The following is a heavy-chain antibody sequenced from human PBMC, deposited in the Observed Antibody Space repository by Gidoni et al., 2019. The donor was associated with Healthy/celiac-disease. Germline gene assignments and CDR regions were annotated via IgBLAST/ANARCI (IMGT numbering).Heavy chain of an antibody. D-gene: IGHD3-16*01. CDR1: GGSISSGGYS. CDR3: ARGGISLAFDI. J-gene: IGHJ3*02. CDR2: IYNSGRP. V-gene: IGHV4-30-2*01. Sequence: QLQLQESGSGLVKPSQTLSLTCAVSGGSISSGGYSWSWIRQPPGKGLEWIGYIYNSGRPYYNPSLKSRFTISVIRSKNQFSLKLISVTAADTAVYYCARGGISLAFDIWGQGTMVTVSS.